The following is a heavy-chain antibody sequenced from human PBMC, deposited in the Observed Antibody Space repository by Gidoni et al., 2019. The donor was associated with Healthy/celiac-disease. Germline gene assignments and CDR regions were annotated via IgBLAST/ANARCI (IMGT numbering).Heavy chain of an antibody. Sequence: HVQLVESGGGLVKPGGSLRLSCAASGFTFSDYYMSWIRQAPGKGLEWVSYISSSSSYTNYADSVKGRFTISRDNAKNSLYLQMNSLRAEDTAVYYCARDFIGVPANKCHGMDVWGQGTTVTVSS. V-gene: IGHV3-11*06. J-gene: IGHJ6*02. CDR1: GFTFSDYY. CDR2: ISSSSSYT. CDR3: ARDFIGVPANKCHGMDV.